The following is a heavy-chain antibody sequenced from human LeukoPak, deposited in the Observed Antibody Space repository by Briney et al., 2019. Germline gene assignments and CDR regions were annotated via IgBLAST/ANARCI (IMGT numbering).Heavy chain of an antibody. D-gene: IGHD3-22*01. J-gene: IGHJ3*02. Sequence: SETLSLTCAVYGGSFSGYYWSWIRQPPGKGLEWIGEINHSGSTNYNPSLKSRVTISVDTSKNQFSLKLSSVTAADTAVYYCARVPRGDSSLFGACDIWGQGTMVTVSS. V-gene: IGHV4-34*01. CDR2: INHSGST. CDR3: ARVPRGDSSLFGACDI. CDR1: GGSFSGYY.